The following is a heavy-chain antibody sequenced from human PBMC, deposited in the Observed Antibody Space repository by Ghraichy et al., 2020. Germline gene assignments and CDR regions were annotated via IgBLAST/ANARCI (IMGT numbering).Heavy chain of an antibody. J-gene: IGHJ4*02. CDR1: GFTVSNNY. D-gene: IGHD3-10*01. V-gene: IGHV3-66*01. CDR3: ARGGISDPSASFHFDY. Sequence: LSLTCAASGFTVSNNYMTWVRQAPGKGLEWVSVIYSTGNTYYADSVKGRFSISRDNSQKSVYLQMNSLRVEDTAVYYCARGGISDPSASFHFDYWRQGALVTVSS. CDR2: IYSTGNT.